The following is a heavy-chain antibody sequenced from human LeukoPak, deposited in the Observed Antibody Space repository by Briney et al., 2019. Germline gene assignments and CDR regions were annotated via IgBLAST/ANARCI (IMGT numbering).Heavy chain of an antibody. Sequence: VASVKVSCKASGYTFTGYYMHWVRQAPGQGLEWMGWINPNSGGTNYAQKFQGRVTMTRDTSISTAYMELSRLRSDDTAVYYCAGAYYYGSGGFDPWGQGTLVTVSS. CDR1: GYTFTGYY. CDR2: INPNSGGT. CDR3: AGAYYYGSGGFDP. D-gene: IGHD3-10*01. J-gene: IGHJ5*02. V-gene: IGHV1-2*02.